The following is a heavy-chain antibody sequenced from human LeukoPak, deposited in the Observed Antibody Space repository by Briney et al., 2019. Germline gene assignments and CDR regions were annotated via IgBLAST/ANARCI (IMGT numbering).Heavy chain of an antibody. CDR2: IYHSGGT. V-gene: IGHV4-38-2*02. D-gene: IGHD5-24*01. CDR3: ARDRERWFFSY. CDR1: GYSISSGYY. Sequence: SETLSLTCAVSGYSISSGYYWGWIRQPPGKGLEWIGTIYHSGGTYYNPSLKSRLTISLDTSKNQFSLKLTSVTAADTAVYYCARDRERWFFSYWGQGTLVTVSS. J-gene: IGHJ4*02.